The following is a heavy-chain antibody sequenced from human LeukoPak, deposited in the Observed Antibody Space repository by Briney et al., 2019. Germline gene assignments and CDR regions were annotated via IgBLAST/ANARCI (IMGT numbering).Heavy chain of an antibody. Sequence: ASVKVSCKASGYTFTGYYMHWVRQAPGQGLEWMGIINPSGGSTSYAQKFQGRVTMTRDTSTSTVYMELSSLRSEDTAVYYCARAPGDCSSTSCYTGGGGFFDYWGQGTLVTVSS. CDR1: GYTFTGYY. CDR2: INPSGGST. J-gene: IGHJ4*02. V-gene: IGHV1-46*01. CDR3: ARAPGDCSSTSCYTGGGGFFDY. D-gene: IGHD2-2*02.